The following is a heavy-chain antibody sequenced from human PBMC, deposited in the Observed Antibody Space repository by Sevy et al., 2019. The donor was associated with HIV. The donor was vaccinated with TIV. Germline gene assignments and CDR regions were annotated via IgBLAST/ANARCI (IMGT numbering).Heavy chain of an antibody. CDR1: GGSISSSSYY. CDR2: IYYSGST. D-gene: IGHD2-2*01. V-gene: IGHV4-39*01. J-gene: IGHJ6*03. CDR3: AGPSRYCSSTSCSRPYYYYMDV. Sequence: SETLSLTCTVSGGSISSSSYYWGWIRQPPGKGLEWIGSIYYSGSTYYNPSLKRQVTISVDTSKNQFSLKLSSVTAADTAVYYCAGPSRYCSSTSCSRPYYYYMDVWGKGTTVTVSS.